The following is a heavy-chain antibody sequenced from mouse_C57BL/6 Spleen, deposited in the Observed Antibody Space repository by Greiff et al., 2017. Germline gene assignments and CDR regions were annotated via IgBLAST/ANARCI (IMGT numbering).Heavy chain of an antibody. CDR2: IDPGDGDT. J-gene: IGHJ2*01. CDR3: AIEGYGSKGY. Sequence: VQLQQSGAELVKPGASVKLSCTASGFNIKDYYMHWVKQRPEQGLEWIGRIDPGDGDTKYAPKFKGKATITADTSSNTAYLQLSSLTSEDTAVYYCAIEGYGSKGYWGQGTTLTVSS. CDR1: GFNIKDYY. D-gene: IGHD1-1*01. V-gene: IGHV14-2*01.